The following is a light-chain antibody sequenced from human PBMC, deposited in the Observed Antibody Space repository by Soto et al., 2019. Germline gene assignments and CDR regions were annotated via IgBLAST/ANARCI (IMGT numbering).Light chain of an antibody. CDR2: GAS. J-gene: IGKJ5*01. CDR3: QQYGSSIT. CDR1: QSVSSSY. Sequence: EIVLTQSPGNLSLSPGERATLSCRASQSVSSSYLARYQQKPGQAPRLLIYGASSRATGIPDRFSGSGSGTDFTLTISRLEPEDLAVYYCQQYGSSITFGQGTRLEI. V-gene: IGKV3-20*01.